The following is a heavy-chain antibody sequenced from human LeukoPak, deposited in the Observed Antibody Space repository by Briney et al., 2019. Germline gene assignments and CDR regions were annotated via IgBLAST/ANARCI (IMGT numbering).Heavy chain of an antibody. Sequence: GGSLRLSCAASGFTFSSYEMNWVRQAPGKGLEWVSYISSSGSTIYYADSVKGRFTISRDNAKNSLYLQMNSLRAEDTAVYYCARDRRAQWLVPLDYWGQGTLVTVSS. J-gene: IGHJ4*02. CDR1: GFTFSSYE. CDR3: ARDRRAQWLVPLDY. V-gene: IGHV3-48*03. D-gene: IGHD6-19*01. CDR2: ISSSGSTI.